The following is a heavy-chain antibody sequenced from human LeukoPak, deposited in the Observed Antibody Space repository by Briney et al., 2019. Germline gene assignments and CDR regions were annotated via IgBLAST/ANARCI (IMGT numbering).Heavy chain of an antibody. CDR1: GFTFSSYW. Sequence: GGSLRLSCAASGFTFSSYWMSWVRQAPGKGLEWVANINQDGSGKYYVDSVKGRLTISRDNAKNSLYLQMNSLRVEDTAVYYCVRDSLVGYGHRYFDCWGQGTLVTVSS. V-gene: IGHV3-7*01. CDR2: INQDGSGK. J-gene: IGHJ4*02. D-gene: IGHD5-18*01. CDR3: VRDSLVGYGHRYFDC.